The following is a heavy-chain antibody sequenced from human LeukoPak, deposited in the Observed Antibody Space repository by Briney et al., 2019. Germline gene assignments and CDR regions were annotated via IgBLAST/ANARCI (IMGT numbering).Heavy chain of an antibody. D-gene: IGHD1-26*01. CDR1: GYTFTSYD. CDR2: ISAYNGNT. Sequence: GASVKLSCKASGYTFTSYDISWVRQAPGQRLEWMGWISAYNGNTNYAQKLQGRVTMHTDTSTSTAYMELRSLRSDDTAVYYCARAEWELWFDPWGQGTLVTVPS. CDR3: ARAEWELWFDP. V-gene: IGHV1-18*01. J-gene: IGHJ5*02.